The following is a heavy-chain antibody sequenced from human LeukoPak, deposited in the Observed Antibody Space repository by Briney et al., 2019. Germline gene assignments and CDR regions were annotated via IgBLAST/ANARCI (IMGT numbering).Heavy chain of an antibody. CDR3: QGVPAG. CDR2: IKTKTDGGTT. J-gene: IGHJ4*02. V-gene: IGHV3-15*01. D-gene: IGHD2-2*01. Sequence: GGSLRLSCVASGFTFSNAWMSWVRQAPGRGLEWAGLIKTKTDGGTTDYAAPVKGRFTISRDDSKNTLYLQMNSLETEDTAAYYCQGVPAGWGQGNLVTVSS. CDR1: GFTFSNAW.